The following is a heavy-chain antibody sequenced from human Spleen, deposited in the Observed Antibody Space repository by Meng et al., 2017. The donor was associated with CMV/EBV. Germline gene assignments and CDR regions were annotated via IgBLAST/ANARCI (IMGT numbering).Heavy chain of an antibody. J-gene: IGHJ4*02. D-gene: IGHD1-20*01. CDR2: ISAGSNNI. CDR3: AREPGNNWYYFDY. Sequence: GESLKISCAASGFTFSSYAMHWVRQAPGKGLEWVSYISAGSNNIYYADSVKGRFTISRDNAKNSLYLQMNSLRAEDTAVYYCAREPGNNWYYFDYWGQGTLVTVSS. CDR1: GFTFSSYA. V-gene: IGHV3-48*04.